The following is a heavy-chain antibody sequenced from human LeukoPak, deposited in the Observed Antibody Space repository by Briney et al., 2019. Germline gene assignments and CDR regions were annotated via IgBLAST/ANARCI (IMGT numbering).Heavy chain of an antibody. CDR2: IYYSGST. CDR1: GGSISSYY. Sequence: KPSETLSLTCTVSGGSISSYYWSWIRQPPGKGLEWIGYIYYSGSTNYNPSLKSRVTISVDTSKNQFSLKLSSVTAAGTAVYYCARGARGYSYGHFDYWGQGTLVTVSS. CDR3: ARGARGYSYGHFDY. J-gene: IGHJ4*02. V-gene: IGHV4-59*01. D-gene: IGHD5-18*01.